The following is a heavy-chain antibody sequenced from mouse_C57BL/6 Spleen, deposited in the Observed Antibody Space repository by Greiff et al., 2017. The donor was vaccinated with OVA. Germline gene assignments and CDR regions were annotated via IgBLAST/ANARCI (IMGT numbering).Heavy chain of an antibody. CDR2: INPYNGGT. J-gene: IGHJ4*01. CDR3: ARNPDLLGGAMDY. CDR1: GYTFTDYY. Sequence: VQLKQSGPVLVKPGASVKMSCKASGYTFTDYYMNWVKQSHGKSLEWIGVINPYNGGTSYNQKFKGKATLTVDKSSSTAYMELNSLTSEDSAVYYCARNPDLLGGAMDYWGQGTSVTVSS. V-gene: IGHV1-19*01. D-gene: IGHD2-1*01.